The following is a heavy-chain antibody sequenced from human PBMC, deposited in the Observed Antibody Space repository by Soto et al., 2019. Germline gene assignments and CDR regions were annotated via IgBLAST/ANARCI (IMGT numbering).Heavy chain of an antibody. CDR2: ISGSGGST. J-gene: IGHJ6*03. Sequence: GGSLRLSCAASGFTFSSYAMSWVRQAPGKGLEWVSAISGSGGSTYYADSVKGRFTISRDNSKNTLYLQMNSLRAEDTAVYYCAKPVAFSLADPMVEAFSYMAVGGKGTTVPVS. CDR3: AKPVAFSLADPMVEAFSYMAV. CDR1: GFTFSSYA. V-gene: IGHV3-23*01. D-gene: IGHD3-10*01.